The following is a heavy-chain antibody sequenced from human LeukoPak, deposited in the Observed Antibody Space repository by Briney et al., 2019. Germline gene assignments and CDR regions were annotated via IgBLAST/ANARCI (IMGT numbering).Heavy chain of an antibody. CDR2: IIPILGIA. Sequence: GASVTVSCKASGGTFSSYTISWARQAPGQGLDWMGRIIPILGIANYAQKFQGRVTITADKSTSTAYMELSSLRSEDTAVYYCARGAEDSSGWYYFDYWGQGTLVTVSS. CDR1: GGTFSSYT. J-gene: IGHJ4*02. CDR3: ARGAEDSSGWYYFDY. V-gene: IGHV1-69*02. D-gene: IGHD6-19*01.